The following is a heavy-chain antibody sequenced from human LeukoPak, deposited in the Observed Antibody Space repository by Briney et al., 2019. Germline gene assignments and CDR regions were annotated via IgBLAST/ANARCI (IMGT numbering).Heavy chain of an antibody. Sequence: GGSLRLSCAASGFTFSSYSMNWVRQAPGKGLEWVSSISSSSSYMYYADSVKGRFTISRDNAKNSLYLQMNSLRAEDTAVYYCARVPRIYYYYGMDVWGQGTTVTVSS. V-gene: IGHV3-21*01. CDR2: ISSSSSYM. CDR3: ARVPRIYYYYGMDV. J-gene: IGHJ6*02. CDR1: GFTFSSYS.